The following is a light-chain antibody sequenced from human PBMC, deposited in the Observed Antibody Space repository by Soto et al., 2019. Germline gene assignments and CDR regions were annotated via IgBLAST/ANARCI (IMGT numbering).Light chain of an antibody. CDR1: QSISSY. V-gene: IGKV1-39*01. J-gene: IGKJ4*01. CDR2: AAS. Sequence: DIQMTQSPSSLSASLGDRVTITCRASQSISSYLNWYQQKPGKAPKLLIYAASSLQSGVPSRFSGSGSGTDFTLTISSLQPEDFATYYCQQSYSTPLTFGGRTNVDI. CDR3: QQSYSTPLT.